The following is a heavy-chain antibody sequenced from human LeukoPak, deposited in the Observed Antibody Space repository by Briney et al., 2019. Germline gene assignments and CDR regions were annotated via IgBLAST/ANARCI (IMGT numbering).Heavy chain of an antibody. V-gene: IGHV4-59*12. CDR3: ASALHYSDSTAFSYYFDY. CDR1: GASISTYY. Sequence: SETLSLTCTVSGASISTYYWSWIRQPPGKGLEWIGYIYYSGSTDYNPSLKSRVTISVDTSKNQFSLKLSSVTAADTAVYYCASALHYSDSTAFSYYFDYWGQGTLVTVSS. J-gene: IGHJ4*02. D-gene: IGHD3-22*01. CDR2: IYYSGST.